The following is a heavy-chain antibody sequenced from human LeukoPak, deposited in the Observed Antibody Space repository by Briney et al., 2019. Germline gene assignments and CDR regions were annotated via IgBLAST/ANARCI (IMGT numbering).Heavy chain of an antibody. D-gene: IGHD3-22*01. CDR3: ARDSYYYDSSGYYYVY. CDR2: IKQDGSEK. CDR1: GFTFSSYW. Sequence: GGSLRLSCAASGFTFSSYWMNWVRQAPGKGLEWVANIKQDGSEKYYVDSVKGRFTISRDNAKNSLYLQMNSLRAEDTAVYYCARDSYYYDSSGYYYVYWGQGTLVTVSS. J-gene: IGHJ4*02. V-gene: IGHV3-7*01.